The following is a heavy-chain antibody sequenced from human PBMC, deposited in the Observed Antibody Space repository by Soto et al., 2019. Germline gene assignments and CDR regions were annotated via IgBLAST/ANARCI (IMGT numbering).Heavy chain of an antibody. J-gene: IGHJ4*02. CDR1: GGLITSGSYY. D-gene: IGHD1-26*01. CDR2: ISYSGST. V-gene: IGHV4-39*01. CDR3: ARGLITGSQYSGGWYYFDS. Sequence: SETLSLTCTVSGGLITSGSYYWGWIRQPPGKGLEWIGSISYSGSTYYNPSLKSRVTISRDTSNSQFSLELSSVTAADTAVYYCARGLITGSQYSGGWYYFDSWGQGTQVTVSS.